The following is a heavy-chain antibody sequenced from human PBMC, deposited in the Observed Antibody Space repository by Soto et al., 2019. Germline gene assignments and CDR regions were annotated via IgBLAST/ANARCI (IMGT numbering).Heavy chain of an antibody. Sequence: GGSLRLSCAASGFTFSSYWMHWVRQAPGKGLVWVSRINSDGSSTSYADSVKGRFTISRDNAKNTLYLQMNSLRAEDTVFYYCAKGGRQWLVTSDFNYWGQGALVTVSS. J-gene: IGHJ4*02. V-gene: IGHV3-74*01. CDR2: INSDGSST. CDR1: GFTFSSYW. CDR3: AKGGRQWLVTSDFNY. D-gene: IGHD6-19*01.